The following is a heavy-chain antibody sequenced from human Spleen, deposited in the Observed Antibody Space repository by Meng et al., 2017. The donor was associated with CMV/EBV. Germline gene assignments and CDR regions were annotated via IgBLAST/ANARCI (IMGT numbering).Heavy chain of an antibody. J-gene: IGHJ4*02. CDR2: ISSSGTTM. D-gene: IGHD3-10*01. V-gene: IGHV3-11*01. Sequence: GESLKISCTASGFTFSDYYMSWIRQAPGKGLEWISYISSSGTTMYYADSVEGRFTISRDNAKISVYLQMNSLRAEDTAVYYCARVAGEGYYFDYWGQGTLVTVSS. CDR1: GFTFSDYY. CDR3: ARVAGEGYYFDY.